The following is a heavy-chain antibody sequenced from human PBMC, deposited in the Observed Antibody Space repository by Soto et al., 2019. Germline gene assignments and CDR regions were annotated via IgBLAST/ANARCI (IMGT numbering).Heavy chain of an antibody. D-gene: IGHD3-3*01. CDR3: AKPRHEIRFLEWLPSQYYFDY. CDR1: GFTFSSYA. Sequence: PGGSLRLSCAASGFTFSSYAMSWVRQAPGKGLEWVSAISGSGGSTYYADSVKGRFTISRDNSKNTLYLQMNSLRAEDTAVYYCAKPRHEIRFLEWLPSQYYFDYWGQGTLVTVSS. J-gene: IGHJ4*02. CDR2: ISGSGGST. V-gene: IGHV3-23*01.